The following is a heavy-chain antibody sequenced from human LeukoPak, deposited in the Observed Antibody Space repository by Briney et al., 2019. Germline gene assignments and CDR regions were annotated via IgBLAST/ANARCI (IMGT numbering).Heavy chain of an antibody. CDR3: ARGGVAYCGDDCYSTDY. J-gene: IGHJ4*02. CDR2: INPNSGGT. CDR1: GYTFTAYY. D-gene: IGHD2-21*02. Sequence: ASVKVSCKASGYTFTAYYMHWVRQAPGQGLEWMGRINPNSGGTNYAQKFQGRVTMTRDTSISTAYMELSRLRSDDTAVYYCARGGVAYCGDDCYSTDYWGQGTLVTVSS. V-gene: IGHV1-2*06.